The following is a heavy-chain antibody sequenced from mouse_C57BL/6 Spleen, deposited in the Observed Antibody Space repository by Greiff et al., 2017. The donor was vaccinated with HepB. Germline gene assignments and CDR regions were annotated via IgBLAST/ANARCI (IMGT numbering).Heavy chain of an antibody. D-gene: IGHD3-2*02. V-gene: IGHV1-53*01. CDR2: INPSNVGT. J-gene: IGHJ4*01. Sequence: QVQLKQPGTELVKPGASVKLSCKASGYTFTSYWMHWVKQRPGQGLEWIGNINPSNVGTNYNEKFKSKATLTVDKSSSTAYMQLSSLTSEDSAVYYCARIGSSGLYYAMDYWGQGTSVTVSS. CDR3: ARIGSSGLYYAMDY. CDR1: GYTFTSYW.